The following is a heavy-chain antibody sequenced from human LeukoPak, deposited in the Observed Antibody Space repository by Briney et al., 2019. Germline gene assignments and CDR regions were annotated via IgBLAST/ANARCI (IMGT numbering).Heavy chain of an antibody. Sequence: KPGGSLRLSCAASGFTFSSYWMSWVRQAPGKGLEWVANIKQDGSEKYYVDSVKGRFTISRDNAKNSLYLQMNSLRAEDTAVYYCARGRGYCSGGSCYYDYWGQGTLVTVSS. D-gene: IGHD2-15*01. J-gene: IGHJ4*02. V-gene: IGHV3-7*01. CDR2: IKQDGSEK. CDR3: ARGRGYCSGGSCYYDY. CDR1: GFTFSSYW.